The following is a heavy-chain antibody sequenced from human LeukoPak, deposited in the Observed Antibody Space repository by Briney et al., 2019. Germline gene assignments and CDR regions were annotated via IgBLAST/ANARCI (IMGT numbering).Heavy chain of an antibody. D-gene: IGHD2-2*01. Sequence: GGSLRLSCAASGITVSRNHMSWVRQAPGKGLEWVSVIYSGGETYYAESVKGRFTISRDNSKNTLYLQMNSLRDEDTAVYYCARDQCTSASCCSNWGQGTLATVSS. CDR3: ARDQCTSASCCSN. V-gene: IGHV3-66*02. CDR1: GITVSRNH. J-gene: IGHJ1*01. CDR2: IYSGGET.